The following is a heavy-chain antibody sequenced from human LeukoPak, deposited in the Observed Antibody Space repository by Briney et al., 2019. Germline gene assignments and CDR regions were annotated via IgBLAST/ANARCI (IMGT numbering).Heavy chain of an antibody. J-gene: IGHJ4*02. CDR1: GGSFSGYY. Sequence: SETLSLTCAVYGGSFSGYYWSWIRQPPGKGLEWIGEINHSGSTNYNPSLKSRVTISVDTSKNQFSLKLSSVTAADTAVYYCARGELGIIRFDYWGQGTLVTVSS. CDR2: INHSGST. D-gene: IGHD7-27*01. V-gene: IGHV4-34*01. CDR3: ARGELGIIRFDY.